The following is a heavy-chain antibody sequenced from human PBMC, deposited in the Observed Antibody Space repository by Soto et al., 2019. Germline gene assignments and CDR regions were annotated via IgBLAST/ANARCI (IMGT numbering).Heavy chain of an antibody. CDR2: IECDGSNK. CDR3: TIYVSGGYAVGAFDI. V-gene: IGHV3-30*03. J-gene: IGHJ3*02. CDR1: GFTFSSYG. D-gene: IGHD2-15*01. Sequence: GGSLRLSCAASGFTFSSYGMHWVRQAPGKGLVWVALIECDGSNKYYADSVKGRFTISRDNAKNTLYLQMNSLRGEDTAIYYCTIYVSGGYAVGAFDIWGQGTMVTVSS.